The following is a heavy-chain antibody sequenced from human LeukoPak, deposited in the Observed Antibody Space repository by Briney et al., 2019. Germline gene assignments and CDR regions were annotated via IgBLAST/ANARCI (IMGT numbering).Heavy chain of an antibody. CDR3: AKEQSLYGTAFDY. Sequence: PGGSLRLSCAASGFTFSSYGMHWVRQAPGKGLEWVAVISYDGSNKYYADSVKGRFTISRDNSKHTLYLQMNSLRAEDTAVYYCAKEQSLYGTAFDYWGQGTLV. V-gene: IGHV3-30*18. J-gene: IGHJ4*02. CDR2: ISYDGSNK. D-gene: IGHD3-16*02. CDR1: GFTFSSYG.